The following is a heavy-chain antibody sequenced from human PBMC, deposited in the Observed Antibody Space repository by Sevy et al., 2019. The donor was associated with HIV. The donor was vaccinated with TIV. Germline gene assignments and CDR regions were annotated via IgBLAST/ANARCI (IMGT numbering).Heavy chain of an antibody. CDR2: IYSSGST. V-gene: IGHV4-59*01. CDR1: GGSISNYS. D-gene: IGHD3-9*01. J-gene: IGHJ4*02. CDR3: ARDLPMTGSFDY. Sequence: SETLTLTCTVSGGSISNYSWSWIRQPPGKGLEWIWFIYSSGSTNHNPSPKGRVTLSVEPSKNHFALKLRSVTAADTAVNYCARDLPMTGSFDYWGQGTLVTVSS.